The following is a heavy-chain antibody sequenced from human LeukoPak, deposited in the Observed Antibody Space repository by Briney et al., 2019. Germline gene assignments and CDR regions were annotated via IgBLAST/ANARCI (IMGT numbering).Heavy chain of an antibody. Sequence: GGSLRLSCAASGFTFSSYVMIWVRQAPGKGLEWVSVISSSGTGTDYAVSVKGRLTISRDNSKNTLYLQMNSLRAEDTAVYWCAKDRQGSGSSGSHYYYIMDVWGQGTTVTVSS. CDR1: GFTFSSYV. CDR3: AKDRQGSGSSGSHYYYIMDV. V-gene: IGHV3-23*01. CDR2: ISSSGTGT. J-gene: IGHJ6*02. D-gene: IGHD3-10*01.